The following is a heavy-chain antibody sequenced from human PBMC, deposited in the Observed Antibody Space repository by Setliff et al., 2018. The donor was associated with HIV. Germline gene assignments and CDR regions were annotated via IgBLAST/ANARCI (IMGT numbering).Heavy chain of an antibody. CDR1: GFNFTNYY. D-gene: IGHD2-2*01. Sequence: ASVKVSCKASGFNFTNYYIHWVRQAPGEGLEWVGVINASGDKTNYAQKFQGRLIITKDTSTSTVYMELSSLRSDDTAVYYCARGGSYTSRYYYYNMDVWGKGTTVTVSS. V-gene: IGHV1-46*01. CDR3: ARGGSYTSRYYYYNMDV. CDR2: INASGDKT. J-gene: IGHJ6*03.